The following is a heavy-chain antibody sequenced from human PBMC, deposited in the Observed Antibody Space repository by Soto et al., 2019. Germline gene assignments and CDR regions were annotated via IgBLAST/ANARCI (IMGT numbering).Heavy chain of an antibody. Sequence: ASVKVSCKASGYTFNTFGITWVRQAPGQGLEWMGCVSGYSDKRDYSRKLQGRVTMTTDTSTSTAYMELRSLRSDDTAVYYCARGCAADRPLDYWGQGTLVTVSS. CDR3: ARGCAADRPLDY. CDR2: VSGYSDKR. V-gene: IGHV1-18*01. CDR1: GYTFNTFG. D-gene: IGHD6-13*01. J-gene: IGHJ4*02.